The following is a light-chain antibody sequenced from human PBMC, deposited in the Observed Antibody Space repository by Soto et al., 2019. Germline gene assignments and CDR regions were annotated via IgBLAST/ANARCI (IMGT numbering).Light chain of an antibody. CDR1: SSDVGDYNY. CDR2: EVS. CDR3: SSYRSSSTRVVV. J-gene: IGLJ2*01. V-gene: IGLV2-14*01. Sequence: QSVLTQPASVSGSSGQSITISCTGTSSDVGDYNYVSWYQQHPGKAPKLMIYEVSNRPSGVSNRFSGSKSGNTASLTISGLQAEDEADYFCSSYRSSSTRVVVFGGGTKLTVL.